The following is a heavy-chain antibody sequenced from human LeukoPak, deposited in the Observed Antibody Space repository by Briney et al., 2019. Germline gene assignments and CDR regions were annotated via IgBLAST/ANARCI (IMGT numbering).Heavy chain of an antibody. J-gene: IGHJ5*02. CDR3: ARGRRYQLPNNWFDP. CDR1: GGTFSSYA. Sequence: ASVKVSCKASGGTFSSYAISWVRQAPGQGLEWMGGIIPIFGTASYAQKFQGRVTITADESTSTAYMELSSLRSEDTAVYYCARGRRYQLPNNWFDPWGQGTLVTVSS. D-gene: IGHD2-2*01. CDR2: IIPIFGTA. V-gene: IGHV1-69*13.